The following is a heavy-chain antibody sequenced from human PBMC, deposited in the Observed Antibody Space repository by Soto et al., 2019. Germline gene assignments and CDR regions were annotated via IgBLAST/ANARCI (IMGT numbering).Heavy chain of an antibody. V-gene: IGHV3-64*01. CDR2: ISSNGGST. CDR3: ARGGGYYFDY. Sequence: EVQLVESGGGLVQPGGSLRLSCAASGFTFSSYAMHLVRQAPGKRLEYVSAISSNGGSTYYANSVKGRFTISRDNSKNTLYLQMGSLRAEDMAVYYCARGGGYYFDYWGQGTLVTVSS. J-gene: IGHJ4*02. CDR1: GFTFSSYA.